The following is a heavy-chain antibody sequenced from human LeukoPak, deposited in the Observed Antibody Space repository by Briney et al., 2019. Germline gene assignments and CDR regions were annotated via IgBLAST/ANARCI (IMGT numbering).Heavy chain of an antibody. V-gene: IGHV3-21*01. J-gene: IGHJ4*02. D-gene: IGHD5-24*01. CDR2: ISSSDSYI. CDR1: GFTFSSYA. CDR3: ARLLRQGDGYRAFDY. Sequence: PGGSLRLSCAASGFTFSSYAMNWVRQAPGKGLEWVSSISSSDSYIYYADSVKGRYTVSRDFAKNSLSLQMNSLRAEDTAVYYCARLLRQGDGYRAFDYWGQGTLVTVSS.